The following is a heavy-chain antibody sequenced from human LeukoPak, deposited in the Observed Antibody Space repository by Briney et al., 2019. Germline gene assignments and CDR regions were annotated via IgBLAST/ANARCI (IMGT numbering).Heavy chain of an antibody. Sequence: GASVKVSCKASGYTFTGYYMHWVRQAPGQGLEWMGWINPNSGATNYAQKFQGRVTMTRDTSISTAYMELSRPRSDDTAVYYCARGIRVPYYFDYWGQGTLVTVSS. CDR3: ARGIRVPYYFDY. V-gene: IGHV1-2*02. J-gene: IGHJ4*02. CDR2: INPNSGAT. D-gene: IGHD3-3*02. CDR1: GYTFTGYY.